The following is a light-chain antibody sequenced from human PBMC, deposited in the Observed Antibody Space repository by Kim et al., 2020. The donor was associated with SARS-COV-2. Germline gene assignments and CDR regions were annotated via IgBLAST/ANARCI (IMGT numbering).Light chain of an antibody. V-gene: IGKV1-27*01. J-gene: IGKJ1*01. CDR2: AAS. CDR1: QDISNY. CDR3: KKYDGAPWT. Sequence: DIHMTQSPSSLSASVGDRVTITCRASQDISNYVAWYQQKPGKPPKLLIYAASTLQSGVPSRFSGSGSGTDFTLTISSLQPEDVATYYCKKYDGAPWTFGQGTKVDIK.